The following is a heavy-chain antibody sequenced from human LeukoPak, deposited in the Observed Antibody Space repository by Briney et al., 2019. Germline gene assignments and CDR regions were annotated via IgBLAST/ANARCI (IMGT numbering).Heavy chain of an antibody. CDR3: AKGSGGAYYNYFED. CDR1: GFTFGSYG. Sequence: GGSLRLSCAASGFTFGSYGIVWVRQAPGKGLEWVSGISASGSTPFYADSVKGRFTISRDNSKNSLYLRMNSLRAEDTALYYCAKGSGGAYYNYFEDWGQGTLVSVAS. CDR2: ISASGSTP. J-gene: IGHJ4*02. V-gene: IGHV3-23*01. D-gene: IGHD1-26*01.